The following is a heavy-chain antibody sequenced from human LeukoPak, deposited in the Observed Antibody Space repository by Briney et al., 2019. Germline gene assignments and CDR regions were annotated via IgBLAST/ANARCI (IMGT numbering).Heavy chain of an antibody. CDR3: TSGWSAAFDN. CDR1: GIPFRSYW. J-gene: IGHJ4*02. CDR2: INPDGSVI. V-gene: IGHV3-7*01. Sequence: GGSLRLSCAVSGIPFRSYWMDWVRQALGKGLEWVAIINPDGSVINHADSVKGRFSISRDNARNSLFLQMNSLRAEDTAVYYCTSGWSAAFDNWGQGTLVSVSS. D-gene: IGHD6-19*01.